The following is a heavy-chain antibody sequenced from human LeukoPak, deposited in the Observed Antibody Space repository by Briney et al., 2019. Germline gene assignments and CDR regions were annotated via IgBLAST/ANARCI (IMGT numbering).Heavy chain of an antibody. D-gene: IGHD1-26*01. CDR2: MSGSGGST. V-gene: IGHV3-23*01. J-gene: IGHJ6*02. Sequence: GGSQRLSCAASGFTFSSYAMSWVRQAPGKGLEWVSAMSGSGGSTYYADSVKGRFTISRDNSKNTLYLQMNSLRAEDTAVYYCAKDQIVGATGGFPYYYGMDVWGQGTTVTVSS. CDR1: GFTFSSYA. CDR3: AKDQIVGATGGFPYYYGMDV.